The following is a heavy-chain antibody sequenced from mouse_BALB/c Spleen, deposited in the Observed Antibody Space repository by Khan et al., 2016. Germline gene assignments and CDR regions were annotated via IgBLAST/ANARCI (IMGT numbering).Heavy chain of an antibody. CDR2: IDSYNGVS. D-gene: IGHD2-1*01. CDR3: ARWDGNYVPFAY. CDR1: GYAFTTYN. V-gene: IGHV1S135*01. J-gene: IGHJ3*01. Sequence: VQLQQPGPELVKPGASVKVSCKGSGYAFTTYNMYWVKQSHGKSLEWIGYIDSYNGVSSYNQKFKDKATLTVDESSSTAYMHLNSLTSEDSAVYYCARWDGNYVPFAYWGQGTLVTVSA.